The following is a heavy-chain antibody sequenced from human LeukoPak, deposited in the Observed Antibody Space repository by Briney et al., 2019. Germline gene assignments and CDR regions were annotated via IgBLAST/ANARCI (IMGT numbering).Heavy chain of an antibody. V-gene: IGHV3-30-3*01. CDR2: ISYDGSNK. CDR3: ARDHRGVRDYFDY. J-gene: IGHJ4*02. CDR1: GFTFSSYA. D-gene: IGHD3-10*01. Sequence: GGSLRLSCAASGFTFSSYAMHWVRQAPGKGLEWVAVISYDGSNKYYADSVKGRFTISRDNSKNTLYLQMNSLRAEDTAVYYCARDHRGVRDYFDYWGQGTLVTVPS.